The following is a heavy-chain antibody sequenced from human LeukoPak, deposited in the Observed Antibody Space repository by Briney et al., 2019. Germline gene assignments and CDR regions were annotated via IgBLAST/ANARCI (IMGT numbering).Heavy chain of an antibody. D-gene: IGHD3-22*01. CDR1: GFTFSGSA. CDR3: AKGGGDYYDSSGYYYYYFDY. V-gene: IGHV3-73*01. J-gene: IGHJ4*02. CDR2: IRSKANSYAT. Sequence: GGSLRLSCAASGFTFSGSAMHWVRQASGEGLEWVGRIRSKANSYATAYAASVKGRFTISRDDSKNTAYLQMNSLKTEDTAVYYCAKGGGDYYDSSGYYYYYFDYWGQGTLVTVSS.